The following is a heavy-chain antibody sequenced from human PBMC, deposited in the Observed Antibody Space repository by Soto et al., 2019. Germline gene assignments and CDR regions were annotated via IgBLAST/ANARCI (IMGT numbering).Heavy chain of an antibody. J-gene: IGHJ4*02. CDR1: GFTFSSYA. Sequence: EVQLLESGGGLVQPGGSLRLSCAASGFTFSSYAMSWVRQAPGKGLEWVSAISGSGGSTYYADSVKGRFTISRDNSKNTLYLQMNSLRAEDTAVYYCAKDSLITMIVVVIPYFDYWGQGTLVTVSS. CDR3: AKDSLITMIVVVIPYFDY. V-gene: IGHV3-23*01. CDR2: ISGSGGST. D-gene: IGHD3-22*01.